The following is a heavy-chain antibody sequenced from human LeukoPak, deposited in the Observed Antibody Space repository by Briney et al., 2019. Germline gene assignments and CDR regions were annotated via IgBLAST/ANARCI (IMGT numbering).Heavy chain of an antibody. V-gene: IGHV1-69*05. CDR1: GGTFSSYA. D-gene: IGHD5-18*01. CDR3: AKSDGYSYGYSGRFDY. Sequence: SVKVSCKASGGTFSSYAISWVRQAPGQGLEWMGGIIPIFGIANYAQKFQGRVTITTDESTSTAYMELSSLRSEDTAVYYCAKSDGYSYGYSGRFDYWGQGTLVTVSS. CDR2: IIPIFGIA. J-gene: IGHJ4*02.